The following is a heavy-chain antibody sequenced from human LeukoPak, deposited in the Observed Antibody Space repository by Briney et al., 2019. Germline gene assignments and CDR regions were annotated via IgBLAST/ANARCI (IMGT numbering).Heavy chain of an antibody. J-gene: IGHJ4*02. CDR3: ARGIAAAGILYYFDY. V-gene: IGHV3-23*01. CDR2: ISGSGGST. CDR1: GFTFSSYA. D-gene: IGHD6-13*01. Sequence: GGSLRLSCAASGFTFSSYAMSWVRQAPGKGLEWVSAISGSGGSTYYADSVKGRFTISSDNSKNTLYLQMNSLRAEDTAVYYCARGIAAAGILYYFDYWGRGTLVTVSS.